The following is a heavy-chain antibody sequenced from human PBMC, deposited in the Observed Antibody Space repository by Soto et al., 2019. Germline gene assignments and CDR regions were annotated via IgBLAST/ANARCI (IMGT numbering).Heavy chain of an antibody. CDR2: IFYTGST. CDR3: ARGEQVPAPDWYFDL. CDR1: GGSISTYY. J-gene: IGHJ2*01. Sequence: QVQLQESGPGLVKPSETRSLTCTVSGGSISTYYWSWIRQPPGKGLEWIGYIFYTGSTNYNPSLKSRVTISVDTSKNQFSLKLDSVTVADTAVYYCARGEQVPAPDWYFDLWGRGTLVTVSS. D-gene: IGHD2-2*01. V-gene: IGHV4-59*08.